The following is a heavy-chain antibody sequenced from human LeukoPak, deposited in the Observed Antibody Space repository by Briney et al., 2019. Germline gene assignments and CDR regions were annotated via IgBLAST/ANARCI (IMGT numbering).Heavy chain of an antibody. D-gene: IGHD4-17*01. CDR2: IYPGDSDT. V-gene: IGHV5-51*01. Sequence: GGPLQISCKGSGSRFTSYWIGWVRQMPGKGLEWMGIIYPGDSDTRYSPSFQGQVTISADKSISTAYLQWSSLQASDTAMYYCARQSLNYGDYGEFDYWGQGTLVTVSS. CDR3: ARQSLNYGDYGEFDY. J-gene: IGHJ4*02. CDR1: GSRFTSYW.